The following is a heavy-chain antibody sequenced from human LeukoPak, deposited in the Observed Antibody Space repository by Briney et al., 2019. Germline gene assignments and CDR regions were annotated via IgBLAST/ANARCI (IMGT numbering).Heavy chain of an antibody. V-gene: IGHV3-7*01. CDR1: GFTFSSYW. CDR2: IKQDGSEK. J-gene: IGHJ5*02. Sequence: GGSLRLSCAASGFTFSSYWMSWLRQAPGKGLEWVANIKQDGSEKYYVDSVKGRFTISRDNAKNSLYLQMHSLSAEDKDVYYCARMRSMTHNWFDPWGQGTLVTVSS. CDR3: ARMRSMTHNWFDP. D-gene: IGHD6-6*01.